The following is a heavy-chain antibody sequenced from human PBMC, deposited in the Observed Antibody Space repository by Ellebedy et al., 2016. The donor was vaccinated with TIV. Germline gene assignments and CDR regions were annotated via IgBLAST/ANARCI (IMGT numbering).Heavy chain of an antibody. D-gene: IGHD3-9*01. CDR1: GYSFPTYW. J-gene: IGHJ5*01. CDR3: ARHRLRYFDWFES. Sequence: GESLKISRKGSGYSFPTYWISWVRQMPGQGLEWMGKIDPTDSYTNYSPSFQGHVTISVDRSIGTAYLQWGSLKASDTAMYYCARHRLRYFDWFESWGQGTLVTVSS. CDR2: IDPTDSYT. V-gene: IGHV5-10-1*01.